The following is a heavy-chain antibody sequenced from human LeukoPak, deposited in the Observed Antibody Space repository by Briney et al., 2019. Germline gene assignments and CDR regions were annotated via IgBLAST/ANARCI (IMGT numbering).Heavy chain of an antibody. J-gene: IGHJ6*03. D-gene: IGHD3/OR15-3a*01. Sequence: PSGTLSLTCAVYGGSFSGYYWSWIRQPPGKGLEWIGEINHSGSTNYNPSLKSRVTISVDTSKNQFSLRLNSVTAADTAVYFCARDADGTDLHYYHMDVWGKGTTVTVSS. CDR3: ARDADGTDLHYYHMDV. CDR1: GGSFSGYY. CDR2: INHSGST. V-gene: IGHV4-34*01.